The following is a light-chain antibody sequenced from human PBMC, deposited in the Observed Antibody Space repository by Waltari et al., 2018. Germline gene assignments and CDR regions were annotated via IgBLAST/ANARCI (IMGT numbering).Light chain of an antibody. J-gene: IGLJ2*01. CDR1: SSDIGAYNY. CDR3: SSYTSTITPVV. CDR2: DVS. Sequence: QSALTQPASVSGSPGRSITISCTGTSSDIGAYNYVSWYQQHPGTAPKLMIYDVSNRPPGVSNRFSGSKSGNTASLTLSGLQSDDEADYYCSSYTSTITPVVFGGGTKLTVL. V-gene: IGLV2-14*03.